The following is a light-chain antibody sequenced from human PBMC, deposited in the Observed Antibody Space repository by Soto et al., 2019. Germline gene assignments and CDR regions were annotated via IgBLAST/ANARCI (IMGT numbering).Light chain of an antibody. CDR3: QQSYTTPVT. Sequence: DIVMTQSPDSLAVSLGERATINCKSSQSVLHSSNNKNYLTWYQQKPGQPPKLLIYWASTRESGVPDRFSGSGSGTDFTLTISSLQAEDVAVYYCQQSYTTPVTFGGATKV. CDR1: QSVLHSSNNKNY. V-gene: IGKV4-1*01. CDR2: WAS. J-gene: IGKJ4*01.